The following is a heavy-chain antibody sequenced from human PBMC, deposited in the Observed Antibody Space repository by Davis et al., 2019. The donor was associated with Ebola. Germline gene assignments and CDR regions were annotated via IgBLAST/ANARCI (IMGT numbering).Heavy chain of an antibody. D-gene: IGHD3-3*01. CDR2: IYTRGNT. J-gene: IGHJ4*02. Sequence: SETLSLTCAVSGGSISSGGYSWSWIRQPPGKGLEWIGYIYTRGNTNYNPSLRSRVTMSVHTAKNQFSLKLSSVTAADTATYYCATHSGSGYSDYWGQGAPVTVSS. CDR1: GGSISSGGYS. CDR3: ATHSGSGYSDY. V-gene: IGHV4-61*08.